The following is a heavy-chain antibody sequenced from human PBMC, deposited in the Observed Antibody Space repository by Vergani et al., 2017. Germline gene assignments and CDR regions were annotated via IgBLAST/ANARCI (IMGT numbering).Heavy chain of an antibody. Sequence: QITLKESGPTLVKPTQTLTLTCTFSGFSLSTSGVGVGWIRQPPGKALEWLALIYWDDDKRYNPSLKSRLTITKDTSKNQVVLTMTNMNPVDTATYYCAHRGGDYEYFQHWGQGTLVTVSS. D-gene: IGHD4-17*01. CDR3: AHRGGDYEYFQH. CDR2: IYWDDDK. J-gene: IGHJ1*01. CDR1: GFSLSTSGVG. V-gene: IGHV2-5*02.